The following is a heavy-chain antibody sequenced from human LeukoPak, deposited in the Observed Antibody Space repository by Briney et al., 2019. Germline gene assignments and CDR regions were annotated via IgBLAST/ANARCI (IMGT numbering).Heavy chain of an antibody. J-gene: IGHJ6*03. CDR2: IYTSGST. CDR1: GGSISSYY. V-gene: IGHV4-4*07. Sequence: SETLSLTCTVSGGSISSYYWSWIRQPAGKGLEWIGRIYTSGSTNYNPSLKSRVTMSVDTSKNQFSLKLSSVTAADTAVYYCARVRDGRVSYYYYYYMDVWGKGTTVTVSS. D-gene: IGHD5-24*01. CDR3: ARVRDGRVSYYYYYYMDV.